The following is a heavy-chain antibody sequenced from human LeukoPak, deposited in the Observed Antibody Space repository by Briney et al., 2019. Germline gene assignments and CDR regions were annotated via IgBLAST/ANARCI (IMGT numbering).Heavy chain of an antibody. CDR2: IYYTGST. Sequence: SETLSLTCTVSGGSISTYYWSWIRQPPGKGLEWIGYIYYTGSTNYNPSLASRVTISVDTSKNQVSLILRSVTAADTAVYYCARERDSTYYAQGLFHLWGQGTLVTVSS. CDR3: ARERDSTYYAQGLFHL. D-gene: IGHD3-16*01. J-gene: IGHJ5*02. CDR1: GGSISTYY. V-gene: IGHV4-59*01.